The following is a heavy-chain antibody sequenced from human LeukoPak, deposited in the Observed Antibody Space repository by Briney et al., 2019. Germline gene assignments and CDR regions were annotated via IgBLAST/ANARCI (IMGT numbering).Heavy chain of an antibody. D-gene: IGHD6-13*01. CDR1: GGSINSYY. J-gene: IGHJ6*03. V-gene: IGHV4-59*01. CDR2: IYYSGST. CDR3: ARVKQRLVRLDYYYYMDV. Sequence: PSETLSLTCTVSGGSINSYYWSWIRQPPGKGLEWIGYIYYSGSTNYNPSLKSRVTISVDTSKNQFSLKLSSVTAADTAVYYCARVKQRLVRLDYYYYMDVWGKGTTVTVSS.